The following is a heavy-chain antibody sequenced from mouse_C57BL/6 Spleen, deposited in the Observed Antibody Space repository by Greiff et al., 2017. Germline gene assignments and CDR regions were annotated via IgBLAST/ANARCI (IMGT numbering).Heavy chain of an antibody. V-gene: IGHV1-63*01. J-gene: IGHJ2*01. CDR1: GYTFTNYW. CDR3: ARGDYGSSYNYFDY. Sequence: VQLQQSGAELVRPGTSVKMSCKASGYTFTNYWIGWAKQRPGHGLEWIGDIYPGGGYTNYNEKFKGKATLTADKSSSTAYMQFSSLTSEDSAIYYCARGDYGSSYNYFDYWGQGTTLKVSS. CDR2: IYPGGGYT. D-gene: IGHD1-1*01.